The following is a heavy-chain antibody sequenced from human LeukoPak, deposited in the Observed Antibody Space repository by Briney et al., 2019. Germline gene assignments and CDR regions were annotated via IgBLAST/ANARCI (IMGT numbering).Heavy chain of an antibody. D-gene: IGHD1-26*01. Sequence: SETLSLTCSVSGGSISSGGFYWSWIRRHPGKGLEWIGHISYSGNTYYNPSLKSRVSISVDTSKNQFSLKLSSVTAADTAMYHCARDQVGTISFDCWGQGTLVTVSS. CDR2: ISYSGNT. CDR1: GGSISSGGFY. CDR3: ARDQVGTISFDC. J-gene: IGHJ4*02. V-gene: IGHV4-31*03.